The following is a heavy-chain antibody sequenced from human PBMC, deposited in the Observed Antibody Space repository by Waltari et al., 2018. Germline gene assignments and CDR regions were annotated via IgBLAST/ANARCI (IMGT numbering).Heavy chain of an antibody. CDR1: GGTFSSYA. V-gene: IGHV1-69*04. J-gene: IGHJ4*02. D-gene: IGHD7-27*01. CDR2: IIPVLGIA. CDR3: AGGGEMAPKWGLWV. Sequence: QVQVVQSGAEVKKPGSSVKVSCKASGGTFSSYAISWVRQAPGQGLEWMGWIIPVLGIANDAHKFHGRVTITADESTGTAYMGLSSLRSEDTAVYYFAGGGEMAPKWGLWVWGQGTLVTVSS.